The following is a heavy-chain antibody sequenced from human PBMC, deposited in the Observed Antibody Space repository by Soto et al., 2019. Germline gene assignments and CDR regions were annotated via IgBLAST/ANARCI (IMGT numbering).Heavy chain of an antibody. CDR1: GFTFSSYA. V-gene: IGHV3-30-3*01. J-gene: IGHJ4*02. CDR2: ISYDGSNK. CDR3: ARDLAYSSGRLDY. Sequence: QVQLVESGGGVVQPGRSLRLSCAASGFTFSSYAMHWVRQAPGKGLEWVAVISYDGSNKYYADSVKGRFTISRDNSKNTLYLQMNSLRAEDTAVYYCARDLAYSSGRLDYWGQGTLVTVSS. D-gene: IGHD6-19*01.